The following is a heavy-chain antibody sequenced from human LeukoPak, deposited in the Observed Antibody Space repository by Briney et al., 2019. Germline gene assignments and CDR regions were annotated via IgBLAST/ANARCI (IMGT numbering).Heavy chain of an antibody. CDR1: GLTFSSYW. J-gene: IGHJ4*02. CDR2: IKTDGSEK. Sequence: GGSLRLSCEASGLTFSSYWMSWVRQAPGKGLEWVANIKTDGSEKYYVDSVKGRFTISRDNAKNSLYLQMNSLRAEDTAVYYCARDLAWGAVAGTVYWGQGTLVTVSS. V-gene: IGHV3-7*01. CDR3: ARDLAWGAVAGTVY. D-gene: IGHD6-19*01.